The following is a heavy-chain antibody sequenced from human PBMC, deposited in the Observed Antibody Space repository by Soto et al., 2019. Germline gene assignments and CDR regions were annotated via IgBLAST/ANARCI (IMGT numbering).Heavy chain of an antibody. J-gene: IGHJ6*03. CDR2: IQSGGST. CDR3: SRDDVYCSGGSCYGVPMDG. V-gene: IGHV3-66*01. CDR1: GFTVSSHY. Sequence: EVQLVESGGDLVQPGGSLRLSCAASGFTVSSHYMNWVRQAPGKGLEWVSLIQSGGSTFYADSVKGRFTISRDNSKNTLFLQMTSLRVEDTAMYYCSRDDVYCSGGSCYGVPMDGWGRGTTVTVSS. D-gene: IGHD2-15*01.